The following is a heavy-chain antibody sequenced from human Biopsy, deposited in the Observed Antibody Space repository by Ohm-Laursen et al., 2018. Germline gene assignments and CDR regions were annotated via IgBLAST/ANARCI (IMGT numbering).Heavy chain of an antibody. CDR2: ISGDGNDQ. V-gene: IGHV3-30*18. D-gene: IGHD5-24*01. CDR1: GFTFSNFG. Sequence: SLRLSCSAPGFTFSNFGIHWIRQAPGKGLEWVALISGDGNDQFYAESAKGRFTVSRDNSKNTVDLQMNNLKTEDTAVYYCAKDWLQSWYFDHWGQGTLVTVSS. CDR3: AKDWLQSWYFDH. J-gene: IGHJ4*02.